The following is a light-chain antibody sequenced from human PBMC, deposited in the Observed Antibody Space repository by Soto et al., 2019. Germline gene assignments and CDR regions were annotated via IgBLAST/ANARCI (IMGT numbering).Light chain of an antibody. J-gene: IGLJ2*01. Sequence: QSALTQPPSASGSPGQSVTISCTGSSSDVGGYNYVSWYQQHPGKAPKLIIYEASKRPSGVPDRFSGSKSGNPASLTVSGLQAEDEADYYCSSYAGITSVVFGGGTKLTVL. CDR2: EAS. CDR1: SSDVGGYNY. CDR3: SSYAGITSVV. V-gene: IGLV2-8*01.